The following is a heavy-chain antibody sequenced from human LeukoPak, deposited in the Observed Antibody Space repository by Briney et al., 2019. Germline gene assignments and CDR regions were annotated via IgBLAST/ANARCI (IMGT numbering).Heavy chain of an antibody. CDR1: GGTFSSYA. D-gene: IGHD3-10*02. J-gene: IGHJ3*02. V-gene: IGHV1-69*13. CDR2: IIPIFGTA. Sequence: SVKVSCKASGGTFSSYAISWVRQAPGQGLEWMGGIIPIFGTANYAQKFQGRVTITADESTSTAYMELSSLRSEDTAVYYCARDVRVTVGIDAFDIWGQGTMVTVSS. CDR3: ARDVRVTVGIDAFDI.